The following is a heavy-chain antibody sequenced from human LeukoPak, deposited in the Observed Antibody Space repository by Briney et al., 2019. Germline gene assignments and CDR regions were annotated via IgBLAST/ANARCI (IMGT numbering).Heavy chain of an antibody. V-gene: IGHV3-30*02. D-gene: IGHD2/OR15-2a*01. CDR1: GFTFNNYG. J-gene: IGHJ4*02. Sequence: GGSLRLSCAASGFTFNNYGMHWVRQAPGKGLEWLAFIRYDGSNTYYADSVEGRFTVSRDDSKNTLYLQMNSLRGDDTAVYCCAKDGTSYYYIYYWGQGTLVTVSS. CDR2: IRYDGSNT. CDR3: AKDGTSYYYIYY.